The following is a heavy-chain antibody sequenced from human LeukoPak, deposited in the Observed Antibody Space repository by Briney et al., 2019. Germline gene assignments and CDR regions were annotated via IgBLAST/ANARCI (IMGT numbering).Heavy chain of an antibody. CDR2: IFGSGGSA. J-gene: IGHJ4*02. CDR1: GFTFGSYA. CDR3: AKTTTGYSSGRYPAWPIDY. Sequence: GGSMRLSCAASGFTFGSYAMYWVRQAPGKGLEWVSGIFGSGGSAHYADSVKGRFTISGDNSKNTVYLQMDSLRAEGTATYYCAKTTTGYSSGRYPAWPIDYWGQGTLVTVSS. V-gene: IGHV3-23*01. D-gene: IGHD2-15*01.